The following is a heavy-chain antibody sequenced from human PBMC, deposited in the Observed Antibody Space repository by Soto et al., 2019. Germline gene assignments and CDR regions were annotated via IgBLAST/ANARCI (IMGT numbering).Heavy chain of an antibody. J-gene: IGHJ4*02. V-gene: IGHV4-4*02. CDR2: IYYSGST. CDR3: ARRYGGNFDY. D-gene: IGHD1-26*01. Sequence: PSETLSLTCAVSGGSISSNNWWSWVRQPPGKGLEWIGYIYYSGSTNYNPSLKSRVTISVDTSKNQFSLKLSSVTAADTAVYYCARRYGGNFDYWGQGTLVNVS. CDR1: GGSISSNNW.